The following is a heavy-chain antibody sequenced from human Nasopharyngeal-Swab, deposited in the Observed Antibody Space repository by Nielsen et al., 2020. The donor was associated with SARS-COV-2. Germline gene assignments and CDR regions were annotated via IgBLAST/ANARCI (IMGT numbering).Heavy chain of an antibody. V-gene: IGHV3-30-3*01. J-gene: IGHJ3*02. CDR2: ISFDGSTK. CDR1: GFTFSSYA. D-gene: IGHD3-10*01. CDR3: ARVSRFGELLWGGIPFDAFDI. Sequence: GESLKISCAASGFTFSSYAMHWVRQAPGKGLEWVAVISFDGSTKYYADSVKGRFTISRDNSKNTLYLQMNSLRAEDTAVYYCARVSRFGELLWGGIPFDAFDIWGQGTMVTVSS.